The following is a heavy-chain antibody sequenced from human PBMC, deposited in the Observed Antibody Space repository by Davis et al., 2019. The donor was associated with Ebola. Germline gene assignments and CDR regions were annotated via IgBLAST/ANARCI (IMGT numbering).Heavy chain of an antibody. J-gene: IGHJ4*02. Sequence: GGSLRLSCAASGFILGGYEMNWVRQAPGKGLEWVSYISRSGGTIYYSDSVKGRFTLSRDTAKNSLYLQMNNLRAEDAADYYCARYNYDTSGYYFDLWGQGTPVTVSS. CDR1: GFILGGYE. D-gene: IGHD3-22*01. CDR3: ARYNYDTSGYYFDL. CDR2: ISRSGGTI. V-gene: IGHV3-48*03.